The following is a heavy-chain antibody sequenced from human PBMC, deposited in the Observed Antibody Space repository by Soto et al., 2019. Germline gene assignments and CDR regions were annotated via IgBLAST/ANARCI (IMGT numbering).Heavy chain of an antibody. J-gene: IGHJ4*02. Sequence: PSETLSLTCTVSGGSISSYYWSWIRQPPGKGLEWIGYIYYSGSTNYNPSLKSRVTISVDTSKNQFSLKLSSVTAADTAVYYCGRVLTGTYYFDYWGQGTLVTVSS. V-gene: IGHV4-59*01. D-gene: IGHD1-7*01. CDR3: GRVLTGTYYFDY. CDR2: IYYSGST. CDR1: GGSISSYY.